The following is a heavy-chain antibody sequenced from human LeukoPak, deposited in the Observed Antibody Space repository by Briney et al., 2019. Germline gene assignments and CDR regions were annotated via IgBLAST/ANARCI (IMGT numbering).Heavy chain of an antibody. J-gene: IGHJ5*02. D-gene: IGHD3-10*01. CDR2: ITGNSRNT. CDR1: GFTFILNA. CDR3: ARGELRPHNWFDP. V-gene: IGHV3-23*01. Sequence: GGSLRLSCVPSGFTFILNAMTWVRQAPGKGLEYVSSITGNSRNTYYADSVKGRFTISRDNSRNTLYLQLNNLRAEDTVVYYCARGELRPHNWFDPWGRGTLVTVSS.